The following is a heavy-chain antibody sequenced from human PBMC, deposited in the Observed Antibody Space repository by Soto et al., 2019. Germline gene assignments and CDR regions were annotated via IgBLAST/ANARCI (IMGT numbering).Heavy chain of an antibody. J-gene: IGHJ4*02. CDR1: GYTFTSYG. V-gene: IGHV1-18*01. D-gene: IGHD2-2*01. Sequence: QVQLVQSGAEVKKPGASVKVSCKASGYTFTSYGISWVRQAPGQGLEWMGWISAYNGNTNYAQKLQGRVTMTTDTSTSKAYMELRRLRSDDTAVYFCSIHQSGYYFDYWGQGTLVTGSS. CDR3: SIHQSGYYFDY. CDR2: ISAYNGNT.